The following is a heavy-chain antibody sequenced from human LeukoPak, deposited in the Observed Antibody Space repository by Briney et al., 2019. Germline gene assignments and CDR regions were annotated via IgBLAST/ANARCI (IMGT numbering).Heavy chain of an antibody. J-gene: IGHJ5*02. CDR2: IYYSGST. CDR3: AREVNYYDSSGYYYWFDL. D-gene: IGHD3-22*01. CDR1: GGSISSHY. Sequence: SETLSLTCTVSGGSISSHYWSWIRQPPGKGLEWIGYIYYSGSTNYNPSLKSRVTISVDTSKNQFSLKLSSVTAADTAVYYCAREVNYYDSSGYYYWFDLWGQGTLVTVSS. V-gene: IGHV4-59*11.